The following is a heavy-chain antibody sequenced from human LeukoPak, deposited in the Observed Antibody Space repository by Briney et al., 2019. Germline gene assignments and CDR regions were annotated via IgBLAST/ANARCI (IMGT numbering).Heavy chain of an antibody. J-gene: IGHJ5*02. D-gene: IGHD1-26*01. Sequence: PGGSLRLSCAASGFTVSSNYMSWVRQAPGKGLEWVSAISGSGGSTYYADSVKGRFTISRDNSKNTLYLQMNSLRAEDTAVYYCAKDRWEPPEWFDPWGQGTLVTVSS. CDR3: AKDRWEPPEWFDP. CDR2: ISGSGGST. V-gene: IGHV3-23*01. CDR1: GFTVSSNY.